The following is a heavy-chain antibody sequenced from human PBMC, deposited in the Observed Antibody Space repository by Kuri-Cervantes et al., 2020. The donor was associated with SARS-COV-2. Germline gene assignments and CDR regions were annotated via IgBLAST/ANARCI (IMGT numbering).Heavy chain of an antibody. CDR3: ARGWGYGSGSYYPRGDYGMDV. Sequence: GSLRLSCTVSGGSISSYYWSWIRQPPGKGLEWIGYIYYSGSTNYNPSLQSRVTISVDTSKNQFSLKLSSVTAADTAVYYCARGWGYGSGSYYPRGDYGMDVWGQGTTVTVSS. V-gene: IGHV4-59*01. D-gene: IGHD3-10*01. CDR1: GGSISSYY. CDR2: IYYSGST. J-gene: IGHJ6*02.